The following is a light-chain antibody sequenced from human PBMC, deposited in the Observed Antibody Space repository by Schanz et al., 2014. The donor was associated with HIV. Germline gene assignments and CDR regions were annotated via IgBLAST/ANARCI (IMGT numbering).Light chain of an antibody. V-gene: IGLV2-14*03. CDR2: DVS. Sequence: QSVLTQPASVSGSPGQSITMSCSGSSRDIGFYEYVSWYQQHPGKVPKLLIYDVSHRPSGVSNRFSGSKSGNTASLTISGLQAEDEADYYCCSYTTTSTYVFGAGTKLTVL. CDR3: CSYTTTSTYV. CDR1: SRDIGFYEY. J-gene: IGLJ1*01.